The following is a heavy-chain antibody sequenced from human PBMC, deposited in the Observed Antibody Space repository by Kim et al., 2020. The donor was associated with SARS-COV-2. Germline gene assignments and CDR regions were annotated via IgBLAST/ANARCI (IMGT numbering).Heavy chain of an antibody. V-gene: IGHV2-26*01. J-gene: IGHJ3*02. Sequence: SGPTLVNPTETLTLTCTVSGFSLSNATMGVSWIRQPPGKALEWLAHIFSNDDKSYSTSLKSRLTISKDTSKSQVVLTMTNMDPVDTATYYCARTADYGGNHDAFDIWGQGTMVTVSS. CDR3: ARTADYGGNHDAFDI. D-gene: IGHD4-17*01. CDR2: IFSNDDK. CDR1: GFSLSNATMG.